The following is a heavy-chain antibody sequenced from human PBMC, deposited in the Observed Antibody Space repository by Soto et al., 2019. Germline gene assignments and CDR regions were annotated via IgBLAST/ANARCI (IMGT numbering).Heavy chain of an antibody. V-gene: IGHV4-38-2*02. Sequence: SETLSLTCLEFGFPSSSTYSWGWIRQPPGKGLEWIGSISHTGTTSYSPSLTSRVSISVDTSKNQVSLKLTSVTAADTAVYFCARVTMVIRDSDHFGVDVWGQGTTVTVSS. CDR1: GFPSSSTYS. J-gene: IGHJ6*02. CDR3: ARVTMVIRDSDHFGVDV. CDR2: ISHTGTT. D-gene: IGHD4-17*01.